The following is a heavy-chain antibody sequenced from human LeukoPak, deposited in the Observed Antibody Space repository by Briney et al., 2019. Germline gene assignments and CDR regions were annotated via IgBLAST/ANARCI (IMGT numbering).Heavy chain of an antibody. J-gene: IGHJ4*02. CDR3: TKEGGPMAATTERYSFDH. CDR2: ISNHGRVQ. CDR1: GFTFSDYG. V-gene: IGHV3-30*18. Sequence: SLRLSCAASGFTFSDYGMHCVRQAPGKGLECVTVISNHGRVQYYADSVKCRFTISRDNSKNTLSLQMNSVREEDTAVYYCTKEGGPMAATTERYSFDHWGQGALVTVSS. D-gene: IGHD6-25*01.